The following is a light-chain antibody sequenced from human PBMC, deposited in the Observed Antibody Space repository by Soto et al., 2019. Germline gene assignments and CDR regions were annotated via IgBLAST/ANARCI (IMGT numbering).Light chain of an antibody. CDR1: TSDVGGYNH. Sequence: QSVLTQPASVSGSPGQSITISCTGTTSDVGGYNHVSWYQQHPGKAPKLMIYDVTNRPSGVSNRFSGSKSGNTASLTISGLQAEDEADYYCRSYTNTNTLVFGGGTKVTVL. V-gene: IGLV2-14*03. J-gene: IGLJ2*01. CDR2: DVT. CDR3: RSYTNTNTLV.